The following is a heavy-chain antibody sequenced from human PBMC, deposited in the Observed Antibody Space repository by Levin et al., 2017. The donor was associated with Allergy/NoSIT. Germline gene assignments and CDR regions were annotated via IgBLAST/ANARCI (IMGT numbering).Heavy chain of an antibody. CDR2: IIPMFGTA. CDR3: AKAVGYVSEKTYFDY. D-gene: IGHD2-2*03. J-gene: IGHJ4*02. Sequence: EASVKVSCKTSGGTFSRHIVTWVRQAPGQGLEWMGGIIPMFGTANYAQKFRGRVTITADESTTTVYMELSSLRSEDTAVYYCAKAVGYVSEKTYFDYWGQGTLVTVSS. CDR1: GGTFSRHI. V-gene: IGHV1-69*13.